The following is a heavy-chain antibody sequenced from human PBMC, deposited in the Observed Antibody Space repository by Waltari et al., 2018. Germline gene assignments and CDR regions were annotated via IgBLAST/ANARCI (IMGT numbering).Heavy chain of an antibody. CDR3: ARSYSSRMYNWFDP. D-gene: IGHD6-13*01. J-gene: IGHJ5*02. CDR2: INHSGST. CDR1: GGSFSGYY. Sequence: QVQLQQWGAGLLKPSETLSLTCAVYGGSFSGYYWSWIRQPPGKGLEWIGEINHSGSTNYNPSLKSRVTISVDTSKNQFSLKLSSVTAADTAVYYCARSYSSRMYNWFDPWGQGTLVTVSS. V-gene: IGHV4-34*01.